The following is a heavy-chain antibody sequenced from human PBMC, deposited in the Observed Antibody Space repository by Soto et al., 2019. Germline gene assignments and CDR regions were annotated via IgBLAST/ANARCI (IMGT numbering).Heavy chain of an antibody. CDR3: ARDPSDYYDSSGYFDY. J-gene: IGHJ4*02. D-gene: IGHD3-22*01. Sequence: ASVKVSCKASGYTFTSYDINWVRQATGQGLEWMGWMNPNSGNTGYAQKFQGRVAMTRNTSISTAYMELSSLRSDDTAVYYCARDPSDYYDSSGYFDYWGQGTLVTVSS. V-gene: IGHV1-8*01. CDR2: MNPNSGNT. CDR1: GYTFTSYD.